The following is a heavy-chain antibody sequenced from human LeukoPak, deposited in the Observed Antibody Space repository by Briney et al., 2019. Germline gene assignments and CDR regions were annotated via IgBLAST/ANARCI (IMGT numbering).Heavy chain of an antibody. CDR1: GFTFSSYA. D-gene: IGHD2-15*01. CDR2: ISGSGGST. J-gene: IGHJ4*02. Sequence: GGSLRLSCAASGFTFSSYAMSWVRQAPGKGLEWVSAISGSGGSTYYADSVKGRFTISRDNSKNTLYLQMNSLRAEDTAVYYCARMHIVVVVAATREATFDYWGQGTLVTVSS. CDR3: ARMHIVVVVAATREATFDY. V-gene: IGHV3-23*01.